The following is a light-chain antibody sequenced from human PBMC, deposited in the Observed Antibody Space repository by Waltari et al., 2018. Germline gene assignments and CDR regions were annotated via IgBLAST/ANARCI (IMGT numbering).Light chain of an antibody. CDR1: ALPNQY. V-gene: IGLV3-25*03. Sequence: SYELTQPPPVSVSPGQTARITCPADALPNQYAHWYQQKPGQAPVLVIYKDTERPSGIPERFSGSNSGTTVTLTISGVQAEDEADYYCQSADSSGPYRVFGGGTKLTVL. CDR2: KDT. J-gene: IGLJ3*02. CDR3: QSADSSGPYRV.